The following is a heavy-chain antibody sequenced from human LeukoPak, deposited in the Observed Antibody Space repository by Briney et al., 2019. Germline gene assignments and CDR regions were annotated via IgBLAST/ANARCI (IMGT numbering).Heavy chain of an antibody. Sequence: GASVKVSCKVSGYTLTELSMHWVRQAPGKGLEWMGGFDPEDGETIYAQKFQGRVTMTEDTSTDTAYMELSSLRSEDTAVYYCATGLQSSSGWPNTDYWGQGTLVTVSS. CDR2: FDPEDGET. J-gene: IGHJ4*02. D-gene: IGHD6-25*01. CDR1: GYTLTELS. CDR3: ATGLQSSSGWPNTDY. V-gene: IGHV1-24*01.